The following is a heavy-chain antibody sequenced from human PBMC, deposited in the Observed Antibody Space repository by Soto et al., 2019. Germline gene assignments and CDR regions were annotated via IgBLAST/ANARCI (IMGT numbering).Heavy chain of an antibody. CDR2: IYKSATT. CDR3: ARGRYCLTGRCFPNWFDS. CDR1: GKYISNLDYF. Sequence: SETLSLTCSVSGKYISNLDYFWAWIRQPPGQALEYIGYIYKSATTYYNPSFESRVAISVDTSKSQFSLNVTSVTAADTAVYFCARGRYCLTGRCFPNWFDSWGQGALVTVS. D-gene: IGHD7-27*01. V-gene: IGHV4-30-4*01. J-gene: IGHJ5*01.